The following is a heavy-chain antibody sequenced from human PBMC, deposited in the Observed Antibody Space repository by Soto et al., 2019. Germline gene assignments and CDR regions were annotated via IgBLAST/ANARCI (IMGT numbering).Heavy chain of an antibody. CDR2: IYYSGST. CDR1: GGSISSYY. J-gene: IGHJ4*02. D-gene: IGHD3-22*01. Sequence: SETLSLTCTVSGGSISSYYWSWIRQPPGKGLEWIGYIYYSGSTNYNPSLKSRVTISVDTSKNQFSLKLSSVTAADTAVYYCASFRTYYYDSSGYYFDYWGQGTLVTVSS. V-gene: IGHV4-59*01. CDR3: ASFRTYYYDSSGYYFDY.